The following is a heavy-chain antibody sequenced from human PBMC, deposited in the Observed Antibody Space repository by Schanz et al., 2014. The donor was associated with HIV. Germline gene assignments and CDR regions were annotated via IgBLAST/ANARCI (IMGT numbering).Heavy chain of an antibody. V-gene: IGHV3-23*04. CDR1: GFTFGDYP. Sequence: EVQLVESGGGLVKPGRSLRLSCTASGFTFGDYPMSWFRQAPGKGLEWVSTISGSDGDTYYADSVKGRFTISRDNSRNALYLHMNSLRADDTAIYYCVKAYSSGFSGAGSWGQGALVTVSS. CDR3: VKAYSSGFSGAGS. D-gene: IGHD5-18*01. J-gene: IGHJ5*02. CDR2: ISGSDGDT.